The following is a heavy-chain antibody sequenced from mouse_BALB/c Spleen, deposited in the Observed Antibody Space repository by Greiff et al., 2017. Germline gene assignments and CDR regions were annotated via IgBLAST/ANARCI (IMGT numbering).Heavy chain of an antibody. V-gene: IGHV5-4*02. D-gene: IGHD2-1*01. CDR3: ARNYYGNYYWFAY. CDR1: GFTFSDYY. CDR2: ISDGGSYT. J-gene: IGHJ3*01. Sequence: EVQGVESGGGLVKPGGSLKLSCAASGFTFSDYYMYWVRQTPEKRLEWVATISDGGSYTYYPDSLKGRFTISRDNAKNNLYLQMSSLKSEDTAMYYCARNYYGNYYWFAYWGQGTLPTVSA.